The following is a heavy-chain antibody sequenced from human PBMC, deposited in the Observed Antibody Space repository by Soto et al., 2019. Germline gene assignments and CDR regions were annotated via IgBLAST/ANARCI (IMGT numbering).Heavy chain of an antibody. CDR2: LSYDLSNK. V-gene: IGHV3-30*18. CDR3: AKDRRAARPSVGAARLDY. D-gene: IGHD6-6*01. CDR1: GFTFSSYG. Sequence: QVQLVESGGGVVQPGRSLRLSCAASGFTFSSYGMHWVRQAPGKGLEWVAVLSYDLSNKYYADSVKARFTISRDNSKNTLYLQMNSLRDEDTAVYYCAKDRRAARPSVGAARLDYWGKGTLVTVSS. J-gene: IGHJ4*02.